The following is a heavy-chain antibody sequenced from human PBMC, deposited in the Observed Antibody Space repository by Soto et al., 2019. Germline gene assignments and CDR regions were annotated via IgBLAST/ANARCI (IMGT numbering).Heavy chain of an antibody. CDR3: ASSPFVLGSGGNVDF. D-gene: IGHD6-19*01. J-gene: IGHJ4*02. CDR1: GFALNTRGVG. Sequence: QITLKESGPTLVIPTQTLTLTCTFSGFALNTRGVGVGWIRQPPGKALEWVALIHWDDEKRHSPSTRNTLTSTKGNSKNQAVLIMTNMDPVDTATYYCASSPFVLGSGGNVDFWGQGIRVTVSS. V-gene: IGHV2-5*02. CDR2: IHWDDEK.